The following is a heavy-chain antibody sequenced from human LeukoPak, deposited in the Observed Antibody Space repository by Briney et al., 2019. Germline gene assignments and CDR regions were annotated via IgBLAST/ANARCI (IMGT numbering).Heavy chain of an antibody. CDR1: GGSISSSSYY. CDR3: ARAGTSSSWQYYFDY. V-gene: IGHV4-39*07. Sequence: PSETLSLTCTVSGGSISSSSYYWGWIRQPPGKGLEWIGSIYYSGSTYYNPSLKSRVTISVDTSKNQFSLKLSSVTAADTAVYYCARAGTSSSWQYYFDYWGQGTLVTVSS. J-gene: IGHJ4*02. CDR2: IYYSGST. D-gene: IGHD6-13*01.